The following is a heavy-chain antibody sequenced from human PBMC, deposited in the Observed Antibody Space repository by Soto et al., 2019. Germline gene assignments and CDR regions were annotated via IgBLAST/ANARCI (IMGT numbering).Heavy chain of an antibody. CDR2: LTSGGGST. CDR1: GFTFRSYA. CDR3: AKRTIYSSTWYSMDY. Sequence: PGGSLRLSCAASGFTFRSYAMHWVRQAPGKGLEWVSALTSGGGSTYYADSVKGRFTISRDNSKNTLYLQMNSLRAEDTAVYYCAKRTIYSSTWYSMDYWGQGTLVTVSS. J-gene: IGHJ4*02. V-gene: IGHV3-23*01. D-gene: IGHD2-2*01.